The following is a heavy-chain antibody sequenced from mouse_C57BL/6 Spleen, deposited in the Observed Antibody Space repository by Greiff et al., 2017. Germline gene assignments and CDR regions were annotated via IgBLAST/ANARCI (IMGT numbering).Heavy chain of an antibody. V-gene: IGHV1-82*01. D-gene: IGHD1-1*01. Sequence: VQLKQSGPELVKPGASVKISCKASGYAFSSSWMNWVKQRPGKGLEWIGRIYPGDGDTNYNGKFKGKATLTADKSSSTAYMQLSSLTSEDSAVYFCARGDYYGSSYWYYDVWGTGTTVTVSS. CDR3: ARGDYYGSSYWYYDV. CDR1: GYAFSSSW. J-gene: IGHJ1*03. CDR2: IYPGDGDT.